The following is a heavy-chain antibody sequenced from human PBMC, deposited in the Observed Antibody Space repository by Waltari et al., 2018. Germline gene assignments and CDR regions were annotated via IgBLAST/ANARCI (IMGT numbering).Heavy chain of an antibody. D-gene: IGHD6-6*01. CDR1: GGTFSRST. V-gene: IGHV1-69*02. J-gene: IGHJ5*02. CDR2: ISPILGIA. Sequence: QVQLVQSGAEVKKPGSSVKVSCKASGGTFSRSTITWLRQAPGQGLEWMGRISPILGIANYAQKFQGRVTITADKSTSTAYMELSSLRSEDTAVYYCARLRGVASQFDPWGQGTLVTVSS. CDR3: ARLRGVASQFDP.